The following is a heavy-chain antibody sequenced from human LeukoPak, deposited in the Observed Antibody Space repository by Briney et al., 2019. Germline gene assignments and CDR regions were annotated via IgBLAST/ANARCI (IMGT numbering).Heavy chain of an antibody. CDR2: IIPIFGTA. J-gene: IGHJ5*02. CDR1: GGTFSSYA. V-gene: IGHV1-69*06. D-gene: IGHD6-6*01. CDR3: ARCEIAARPRYNWFDP. Sequence: SVKVSCKASGGTFSSYAISWVRQAPGQGLEWMGGIIPIFGTANYAQKFQGRVTITADKSTSTAYMELSSLRSEDTAVYYCARCEIAARPRYNWFDPWGQGTLVTVSS.